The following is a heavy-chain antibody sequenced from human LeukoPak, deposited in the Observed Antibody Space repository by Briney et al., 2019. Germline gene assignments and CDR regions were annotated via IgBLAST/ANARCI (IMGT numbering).Heavy chain of an antibody. CDR3: ARERRYDFAPFYFYMDV. CDR2: IFHSGRT. V-gene: IGHV4-38-2*02. Sequence: PSETLSLTCAVSSYSISSGYYWVWIRQPPGKGLEGIGSIFHSGRTYYNPSLKSRITISVDTSKNQFSLKLSSVTAADTAVYYCARERRYDFAPFYFYMDVWGKGTTVTVSS. D-gene: IGHD3-3*01. CDR1: SYSISSGYY. J-gene: IGHJ6*03.